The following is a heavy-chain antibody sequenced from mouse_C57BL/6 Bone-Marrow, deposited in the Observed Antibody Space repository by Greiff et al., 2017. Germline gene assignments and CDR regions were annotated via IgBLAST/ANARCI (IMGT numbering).Heavy chain of an antibody. Sequence: VQLQQPGAELVRPGSSVKLSCKASGYTFTSYWMDWVKQRHGQGLEWIGNIYPSDSETHYNQKFKDKATLTVDKSSSTDYMQLSSLTSEDSAVYYCARETTVVHFDYWGQGTTLTVSS. CDR1: GYTFTSYW. J-gene: IGHJ2*01. CDR3: ARETTVVHFDY. D-gene: IGHD1-1*01. CDR2: IYPSDSET. V-gene: IGHV1-61*01.